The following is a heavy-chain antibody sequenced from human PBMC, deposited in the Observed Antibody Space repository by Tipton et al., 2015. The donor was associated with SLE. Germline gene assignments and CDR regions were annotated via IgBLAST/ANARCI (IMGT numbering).Heavy chain of an antibody. D-gene: IGHD1-26*01. J-gene: IGHJ2*01. CDR2: ISSRSTTI. CDR3: ARERTVGALSFDL. CDR1: GFTFSDYY. Sequence: SLRLSCAASGFTFSDYYMSWVRQAPGKGLEWVAYISSRSTTIEYADSVEGRFTISRDNANNSLFLRMNSLRAEDTAVYYCARERTVGALSFDLWGRGTLVTVSS. V-gene: IGHV3-11*01.